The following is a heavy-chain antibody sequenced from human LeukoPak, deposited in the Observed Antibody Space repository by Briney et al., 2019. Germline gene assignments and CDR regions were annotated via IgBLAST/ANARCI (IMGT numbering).Heavy chain of an antibody. CDR3: AKDLHYNDGRWEFDP. CDR1: GFIITTYA. V-gene: IGHV3-23*01. D-gene: IGHD5-24*01. J-gene: IGHJ5*02. CDR2: ILGSGTT. Sequence: GGSLRLSCAASGFIITTYAMAWVRQPPGKGLEWVAGILGSGTTYYSDSVKGRFTISKDNSKKMVYLQMNSLRVEDTAIYYCAKDLHYNDGRWEFDPWGQGTLVTVSS.